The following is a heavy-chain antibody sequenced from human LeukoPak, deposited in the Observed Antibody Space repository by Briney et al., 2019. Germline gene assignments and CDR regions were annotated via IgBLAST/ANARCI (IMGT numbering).Heavy chain of an antibody. CDR3: ARVGSGYDINHFDY. D-gene: IGHD5-12*01. V-gene: IGHV3-48*04. CDR1: GFTFSSYS. Sequence: GGSLRLSCAASGFTFSSYSMNWIRQAPGKGLEWVSYISSSGSTIYYADSVKGRFTISRDNAKNSLYLQMNSLRAEDTAVHYCARVGSGYDINHFDYWGQGTLVTVSS. J-gene: IGHJ4*02. CDR2: ISSSGSTI.